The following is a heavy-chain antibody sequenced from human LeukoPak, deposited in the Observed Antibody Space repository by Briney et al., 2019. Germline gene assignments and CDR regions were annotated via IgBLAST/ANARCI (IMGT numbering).Heavy chain of an antibody. V-gene: IGHV4-39*01. Sequence: SETLPLTCNVSGVSLSRRLYYWGWIRQPPGKGLEWIGTIYHSGSTYYTPSLKSRLTISVDTSKKQFSLKLTSVTAADTAAYYCSPYTSTFVTWGQGPLVTVSS. CDR1: GVSLSRRLYY. CDR2: IYHSGST. CDR3: SPYTSTFVT. D-gene: IGHD6-13*01. J-gene: IGHJ5*02.